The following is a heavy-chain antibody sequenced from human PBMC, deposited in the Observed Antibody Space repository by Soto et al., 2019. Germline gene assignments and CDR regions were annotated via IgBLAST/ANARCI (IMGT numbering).Heavy chain of an antibody. CDR2: INHSGST. CDR3: ARVRSYYYDSSGYYSVDY. D-gene: IGHD3-22*01. V-gene: IGHV4-34*01. CDR1: GGSFSGYY. Sequence: PSETLSLTCAVYGGSFSGYYWSWIRQPPGKGLEWIGEINHSGSTNYNPSLKSRVTISVDTSKNQFSLKLSSVTAADTAVYYCARVRSYYYDSSGYYSVDYWGQGTLVTVS. J-gene: IGHJ4*02.